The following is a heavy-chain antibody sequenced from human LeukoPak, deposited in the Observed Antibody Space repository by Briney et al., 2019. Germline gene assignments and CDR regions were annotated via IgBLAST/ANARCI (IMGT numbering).Heavy chain of an antibody. Sequence: SETLSLTCTVSGGSINNYYWSWIRQPAGKGLEWIGRIYTSGSTNYNPSLKSRLTISVDASKNQFSLKLSSVTAADTAVYYCARSGSPLDYWGQGTLVTVSS. J-gene: IGHJ4*02. CDR2: IYTSGST. V-gene: IGHV4-4*07. CDR1: GGSINNYY. CDR3: ARSGSPLDY. D-gene: IGHD3-10*01.